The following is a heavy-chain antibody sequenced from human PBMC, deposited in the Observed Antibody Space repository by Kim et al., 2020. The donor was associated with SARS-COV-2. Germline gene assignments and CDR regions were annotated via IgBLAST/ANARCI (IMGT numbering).Heavy chain of an antibody. CDR2: ETV. CDR3: TQGIGYSMNV. J-gene: IGHJ6*02. V-gene: IGHV3-15*01. D-gene: IGHD2-2*02. Sequence: ETVEYAAPGKGRFTISRDDTKNTVFLQMSSLRSEDTAVYYCTQGIGYSMNVWGQGTTVTVSS.